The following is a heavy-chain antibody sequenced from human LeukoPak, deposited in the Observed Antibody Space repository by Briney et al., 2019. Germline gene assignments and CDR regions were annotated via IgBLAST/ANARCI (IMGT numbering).Heavy chain of an antibody. J-gene: IGHJ4*02. D-gene: IGHD6-13*01. CDR3: ARSDGAGTVDY. CDR2: INQGGSED. V-gene: IGHV3-7*01. Sequence: PGGSLRLSCAASGFRFGIYWMSWVRQAPGQGLEWVANINQGGSEDYYGDSGEGRFTISRDNAKNSLYLQLSSLRAGDTAVYYCARSDGAGTVDYWGQGTLVIVSS. CDR1: GFRFGIYW.